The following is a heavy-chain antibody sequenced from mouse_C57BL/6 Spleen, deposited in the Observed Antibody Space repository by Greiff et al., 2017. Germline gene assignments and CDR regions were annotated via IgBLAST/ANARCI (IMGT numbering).Heavy chain of an antibody. V-gene: IGHV1-15*01. CDR2: IDPETGGT. Sequence: QVQLQQSGAELVRPGASVTLSCKASGYTFTDYELHWVKQTPVHGLEWIGAIDPETGGTAYNQKFKGKAILTADKSSSTAYMELRSLTSEDSAVYYCTRGYLAYWGQGTLVTVSA. J-gene: IGHJ3*01. CDR3: TRGYLAY. D-gene: IGHD5-1-1*01. CDR1: GYTFTDYE.